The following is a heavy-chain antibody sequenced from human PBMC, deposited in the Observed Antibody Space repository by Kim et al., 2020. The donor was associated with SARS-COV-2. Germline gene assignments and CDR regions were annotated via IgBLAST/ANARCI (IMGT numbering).Heavy chain of an antibody. D-gene: IGHD6-19*01. V-gene: IGHV4-39*01. Sequence: SETLSLTCTVSGGSLSSSSYYWGWIRQPPGKGREWIGTTYYSGNTYYNPSLKSRVTISVDTSKNQFSLKLGSVTAADTAVYYCARYQRYSSGGYVAFYYFYMDVWGKGTTVTVSS. CDR1: GGSLSSSSYY. CDR2: TYYSGNT. J-gene: IGHJ6*03. CDR3: ARYQRYSSGGYVAFYYFYMDV.